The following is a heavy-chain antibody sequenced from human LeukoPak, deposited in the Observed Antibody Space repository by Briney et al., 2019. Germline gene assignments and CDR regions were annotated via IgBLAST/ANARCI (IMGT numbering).Heavy chain of an antibody. CDR2: ISYIGST. CDR3: ARHRGAAPFDY. V-gene: IGHV4-59*08. Sequence: SETLSLTCTASGGSIRNYYWSWIRQPPGKGLEWIAYISYIGSTNYNPSLKSRVTISVDTSNNQFSLKLSSVTAADTAVYYCARHRGAAPFDYWGQGTLVTVSS. D-gene: IGHD5-24*01. CDR1: GGSIRNYY. J-gene: IGHJ4*02.